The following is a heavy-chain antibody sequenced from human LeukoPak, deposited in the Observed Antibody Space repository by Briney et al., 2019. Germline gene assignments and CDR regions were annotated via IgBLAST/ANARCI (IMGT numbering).Heavy chain of an antibody. CDR3: ASQHKYCSSTSCYKGGMGWFDP. Sequence: SVKVSCKASGGTFSSYAVSGVRQAAGQGLEWMGGIIPVFGTANYAQKFQGRVTITTDESMSTAYMELSSLRSEDTAMYYCASQHKYCSSTSCYKGGMGWFDPWGQGTLVTVSS. J-gene: IGHJ5*02. CDR2: IIPVFGTA. V-gene: IGHV1-69*05. D-gene: IGHD2-2*01. CDR1: GGTFSSYA.